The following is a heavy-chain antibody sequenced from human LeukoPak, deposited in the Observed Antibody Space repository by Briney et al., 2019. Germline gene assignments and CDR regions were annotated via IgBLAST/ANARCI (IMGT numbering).Heavy chain of an antibody. Sequence: GGSLRLSCAASGFSFRSYVMHWVRQTPGKGLEWVAVISYDGSNVNYTDSVKGRFIISRDNSKHTLYLQMNSLRAEDTAVYYCARGRRPYGDYVAPDYWGQGTLVTVSS. J-gene: IGHJ4*02. V-gene: IGHV3-30*03. CDR3: ARGRRPYGDYVAPDY. CDR2: ISYDGSNV. CDR1: GFSFRSYV. D-gene: IGHD4-17*01.